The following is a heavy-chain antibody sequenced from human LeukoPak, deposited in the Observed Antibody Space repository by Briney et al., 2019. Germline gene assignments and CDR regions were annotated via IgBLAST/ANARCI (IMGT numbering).Heavy chain of an antibody. D-gene: IGHD3-3*01. CDR1: GGSFSGYY. V-gene: IGHV4-34*01. Sequence: SETLSLTCAVYGGSFSGYYWSWIRQPPGKGLEWIGEINHSGSTNYNPSVKSRVTISVDTSKNQFSLKVNSVTAADTAVYYCAGDASFWSGYFDAFDIWGQGTMVTVSS. CDR3: AGDASFWSGYFDAFDI. J-gene: IGHJ3*02. CDR2: INHSGST.